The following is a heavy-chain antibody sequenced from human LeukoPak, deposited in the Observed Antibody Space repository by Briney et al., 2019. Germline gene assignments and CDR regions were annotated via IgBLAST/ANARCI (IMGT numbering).Heavy chain of an antibody. V-gene: IGHV1-8*01. CDR1: GYTFTSYD. Sequence: ASVKVSCKASGYTFTSYDINWVRQATGQGLEWMGWMNPNSGNTGYAQKFQGRVTMTRNTSISTAYMELSSLRSEDTAVYYCARLGLDYGSGSYYPQGYWGQGTLVTVSS. CDR2: MNPNSGNT. D-gene: IGHD3-10*01. CDR3: ARLGLDYGSGSYYPQGY. J-gene: IGHJ4*02.